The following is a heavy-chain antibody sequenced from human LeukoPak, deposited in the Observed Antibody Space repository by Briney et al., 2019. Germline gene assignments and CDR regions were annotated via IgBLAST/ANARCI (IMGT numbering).Heavy chain of an antibody. V-gene: IGHV3-30*18. Sequence: GRSLRLSCAASGFTFSSYGMHWGRQAPGKGLEWGAVISYDGSNKYYADSVKGRFTISRDNSKNTLYLQMNSLRAEDTAVYYCAKAQYSGSHNWFDPWGQGTLVTVSS. CDR1: GFTFSSYG. D-gene: IGHD1-26*01. CDR3: AKAQYSGSHNWFDP. CDR2: ISYDGSNK. J-gene: IGHJ5*02.